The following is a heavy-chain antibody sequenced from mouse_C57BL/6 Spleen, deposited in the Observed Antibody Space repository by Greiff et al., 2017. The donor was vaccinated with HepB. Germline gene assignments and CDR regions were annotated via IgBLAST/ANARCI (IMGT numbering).Heavy chain of an antibody. CDR1: GYSITSGYY. V-gene: IGHV3-6*01. CDR3: ARFYDVAY. Sequence: VQLQQSGPGLVKPSQSLSLTCSVTGYSITSGYYWNWIRQFPGNKLEWMGYISYDGSNNYNPSLKNRISITRDTSKNQFFLKLNSVTTEDTATYYCARFYDVAYWGQGTLVTVSA. D-gene: IGHD2-12*01. CDR2: ISYDGSN. J-gene: IGHJ3*01.